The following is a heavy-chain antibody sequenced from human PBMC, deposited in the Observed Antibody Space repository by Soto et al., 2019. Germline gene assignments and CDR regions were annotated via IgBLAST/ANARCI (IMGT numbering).Heavy chain of an antibody. J-gene: IGHJ6*02. V-gene: IGHV1-69*01. Sequence: QVQLVQSGAEVKKPGTSVRVSCKASGDTFIGYSISWGRQAPGQGLEWMGWVIPTQRTTKYAQRFQGRVTMSVDQFASTTYMELSSLRPEDTALYYCVIDRLIVAVSVGRMDVWGQGTTVTVSS. D-gene: IGHD6-19*01. CDR3: VIDRLIVAVSVGRMDV. CDR2: VIPTQRTT. CDR1: GDTFIGYS.